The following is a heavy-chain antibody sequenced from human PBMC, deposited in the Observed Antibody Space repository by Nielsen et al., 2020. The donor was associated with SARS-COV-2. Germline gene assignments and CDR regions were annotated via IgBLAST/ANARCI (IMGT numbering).Heavy chain of an antibody. CDR2: IWYDGSNK. V-gene: IGHV3-33*08. Sequence: GESLKISCAASGFTFSSYWMHWVRQAPGKGLEWVAVIWYDGSNKYYADSVKGRFTISRDNSKNTLYLQMNSLRAEDTAVYYCARVVAGSWWGDYWGQGTLVTVSS. CDR3: ARVVAGSWWGDY. CDR1: GFTFSSYW. J-gene: IGHJ4*02. D-gene: IGHD6-13*01.